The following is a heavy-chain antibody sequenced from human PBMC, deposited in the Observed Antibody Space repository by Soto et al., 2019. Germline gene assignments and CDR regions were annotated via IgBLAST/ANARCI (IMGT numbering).Heavy chain of an antibody. J-gene: IGHJ4*02. V-gene: IGHV4-34*10. CDR1: GVPFSGYY. D-gene: IGHD2-2*01. CDR3: AKLVYATRLNYMYFGF. Sequence: SETLSLTCAVYGVPFSGYYWSWIRQSPGKGLEWIGEINHSGNTNYNPSLKSRVTMLVDTSKNQFSLSLSSVTAADTAIYFCAKLVYATRLNYMYFGFWGQGTLATVSS. CDR2: INHSGNT.